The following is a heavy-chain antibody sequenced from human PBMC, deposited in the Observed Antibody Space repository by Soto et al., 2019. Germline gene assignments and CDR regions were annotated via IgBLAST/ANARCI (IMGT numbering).Heavy chain of an antibody. Sequence: PSETLSLTCSVSGDSVSSGDYYWSWIRQPPGKGLEWIGHVYFSGSTNYIPSLKSRLTMSVDTAMNQFSLKLNSVTAADTAVYYCARIPVDTYMIYWSDPWGQGTQVTVSS. J-gene: IGHJ5*02. CDR2: VYFSGST. CDR1: GDSVSSGDYY. CDR3: ARIPVDTYMIYWSDP. D-gene: IGHD3-16*01. V-gene: IGHV4-61*08.